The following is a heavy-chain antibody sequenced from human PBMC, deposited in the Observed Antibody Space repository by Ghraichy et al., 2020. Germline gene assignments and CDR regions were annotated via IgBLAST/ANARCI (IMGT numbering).Heavy chain of an antibody. Sequence: GESLNISCAASGFTFSSYGMHRVRQAPGKGLEWVAVIWFDGSNKYYADSVKGRFTISRDSSKNTLYLQMNSLRAEDTAVYYCARASYYDSSGYYRTYYFDYWGQGTLVTVSS. V-gene: IGHV3-33*01. J-gene: IGHJ4*02. CDR1: GFTFSSYG. D-gene: IGHD3-22*01. CDR2: IWFDGSNK. CDR3: ARASYYDSSGYYRTYYFDY.